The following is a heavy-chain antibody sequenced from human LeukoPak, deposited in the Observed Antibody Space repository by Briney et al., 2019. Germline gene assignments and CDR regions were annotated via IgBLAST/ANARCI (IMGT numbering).Heavy chain of an antibody. CDR1: GFTFSSYD. J-gene: IGHJ4*02. V-gene: IGHV3-48*01. CDR2: ISSSSSTI. CDR3: ARAQYYSDSTGYYYLHY. D-gene: IGHD3-22*01. Sequence: HPGGSLRLSCVGSGFTFSSYDMNWVRQAPGKGLEWVSYISSSSSTIYYADSVKGRFTISRDNAKNSLYLQTNSLRAEDTAVYYCARAQYYSDSTGYYYLHYWGQGTLVTVSS.